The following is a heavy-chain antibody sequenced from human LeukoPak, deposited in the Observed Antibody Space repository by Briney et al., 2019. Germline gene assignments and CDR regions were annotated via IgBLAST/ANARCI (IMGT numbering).Heavy chain of an antibody. CDR1: GFTVSSKY. CDR3: ARDPANYYDSSDFSP. J-gene: IGHJ4*02. D-gene: IGHD3-22*01. CDR2: IYSGGTT. V-gene: IGHV3-66*01. Sequence: GGSLRLSCAASGFTVSSKYMSWVRQAPGKGLEWVSAIYSGGTTYYADSVKGRFTISRDNSKNTLYLQMNSLRAEDTAVYYCARDPANYYDSSDFSPWGQGTLVTVSS.